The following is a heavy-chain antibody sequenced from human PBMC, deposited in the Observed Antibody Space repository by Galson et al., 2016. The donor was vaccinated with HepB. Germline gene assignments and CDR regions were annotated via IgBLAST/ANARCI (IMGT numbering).Heavy chain of an antibody. D-gene: IGHD3-16*01. CDR2: FDLEDDKT. J-gene: IGHJ4*02. Sequence: SVKVSCKVSGFTLTDLSMHWVRQAPGEGLEWMGGFDLEDDKTVYAQKFQARITMSDDTSSNTAYMGLGSLRSDDTAVYYCVTDGGNWGQGTLVTVSS. V-gene: IGHV1-24*01. CDR3: VTDGGN. CDR1: GFTLTDLS.